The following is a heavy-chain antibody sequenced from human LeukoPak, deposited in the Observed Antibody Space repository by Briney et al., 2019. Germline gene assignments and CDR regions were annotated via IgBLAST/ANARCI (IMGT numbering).Heavy chain of an antibody. Sequence: SETLSLTCSVSGGSVSSGSYYWSWLRQPPGKGLEWIGYIYYSGSTNYNPSLKSRVTISVDTSKNQFSLNLSSVTAADTAVYYCARNGGSSPWDAFDIWGQGTMVTVSS. CDR1: GGSVSSGSYY. D-gene: IGHD1-26*01. V-gene: IGHV4-61*01. CDR2: IYYSGST. CDR3: ARNGGSSPWDAFDI. J-gene: IGHJ3*02.